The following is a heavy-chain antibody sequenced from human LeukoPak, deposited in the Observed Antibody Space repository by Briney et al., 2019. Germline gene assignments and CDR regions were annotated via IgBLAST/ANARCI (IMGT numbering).Heavy chain of an antibody. CDR1: GGSFSGHY. Sequence: SETLSLTCAVYGGSFSGHYWSWIRQPPGKGLEWIGEINHSGSTNYNPSLKSRVTISVDTSKNQFSLKLSSVTAADTAVYYCARTGGKTYYDFWSGYSDYFDYWGQGTLVTVSS. J-gene: IGHJ4*02. D-gene: IGHD3-3*01. V-gene: IGHV4-34*01. CDR3: ARTGGKTYYDFWSGYSDYFDY. CDR2: INHSGST.